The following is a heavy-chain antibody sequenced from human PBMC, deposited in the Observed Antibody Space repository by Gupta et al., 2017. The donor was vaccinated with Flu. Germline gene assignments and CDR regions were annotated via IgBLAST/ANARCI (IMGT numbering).Heavy chain of an antibody. J-gene: IGHJ4*02. D-gene: IGHD2-21*01. CDR3: AGEADFYHNAGYPRDS. V-gene: IGHV3-33*01. CDR2: KWHDRSVE. Sequence: QVQLVQSGGGVVLPGRSPRVSCATSGFYFSSFGMHWVRQAAGSGLEWVALKWHDRSVEHYADSVKGRFTISRDNSKNTLYLQMSSLRAEDTAVYCGAGEADFYHNAGYPRDSWGQGTLVIVSS. CDR1: GFYFSSFG.